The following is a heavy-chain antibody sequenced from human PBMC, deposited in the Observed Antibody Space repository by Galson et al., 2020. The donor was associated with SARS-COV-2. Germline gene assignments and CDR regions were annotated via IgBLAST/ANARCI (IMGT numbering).Heavy chain of an antibody. CDR2: IHDSGSI. J-gene: IGHJ6*02. V-gene: IGHV4-34*01. Sequence: SQASETLSLTCAVYGGSSSGYHWSWIRQPPGKGLQWIGEIHDSGSINHNPSLKSRVTISVDKSRNQFSLKLSSVTAADTAVYYCARAPADYWGITVAPADGAGGYYYYGLDVWGQGTTVTVSS. CDR3: ARAPADYWGITVAPADGAGGYYYYGLDV. D-gene: IGHD2-2*01. CDR1: GGSSSGYH.